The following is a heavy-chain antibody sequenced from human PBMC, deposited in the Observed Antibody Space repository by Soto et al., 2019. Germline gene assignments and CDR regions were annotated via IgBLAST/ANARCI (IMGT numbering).Heavy chain of an antibody. D-gene: IGHD6-19*01. V-gene: IGHV2-5*01. CDR1: GFSLSSSGLG. CDR3: AHRPSGWYLFDY. J-gene: IGHJ4*02. CDR2: IYWNDDK. Sequence: QITLKESGPTLVRPTQTLTLTCTFSGFSLSSSGLGVGWIGQPPGQALAWHALIYWNDDKRYSPPLKARLTITKDTTKSQVVLTMTNIDPLDTATYYCAHRPSGWYLFDYWGQGTPVTVSS.